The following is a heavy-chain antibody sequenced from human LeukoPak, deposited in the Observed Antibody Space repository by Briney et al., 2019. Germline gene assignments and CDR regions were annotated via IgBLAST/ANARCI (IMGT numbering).Heavy chain of an antibody. CDR3: AQQVGYCSSGSCYFTY. J-gene: IGHJ1*01. V-gene: IGHV3-21*04. D-gene: IGHD2-15*01. CDR2: ISSSSSYI. CDR1: GFTFSSYS. Sequence: GGSLRLSCAASGFTFSSYSMNWVRQAPGKGLEWVSSISSSSSYIYYADSVKGRFTISRDKSKNTLSLQMNSLRAEDTAVYYCAQQVGYCSSGSCYFTYWGQGTLVTVSS.